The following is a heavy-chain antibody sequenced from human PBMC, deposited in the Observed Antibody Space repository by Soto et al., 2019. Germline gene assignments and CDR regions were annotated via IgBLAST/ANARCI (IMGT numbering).Heavy chain of an antibody. CDR3: ARLRDMVRGVIIVWYFDY. CDR2: INAGNGNT. D-gene: IGHD3-10*01. CDR1: GYTFTSYA. J-gene: IGHJ4*02. Sequence: ASVKVSCKASGYTFTSYAMHCVRQAPGQRLEWMGWINAGNGNTNYAQKLQGRVTMTTDTSTSTAYMELRSLRSDDTAVYYCARLRDMVRGVIIVWYFDYWGQGTLVTVS. V-gene: IGHV1-3*01.